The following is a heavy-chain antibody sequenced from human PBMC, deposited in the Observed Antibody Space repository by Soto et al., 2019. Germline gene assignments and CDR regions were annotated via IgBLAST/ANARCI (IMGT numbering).Heavy chain of an antibody. D-gene: IGHD3-9*01. Sequence: GESLKISCKGSGYNFANYWIGWVRQMPGKGLEWMGIIYPGNSDTRYSPSFQGQVTISADTSISTAYLEWSSLKASDTAIYYCARHVYYDVLKKNYWGQGALVTVSS. CDR2: IYPGNSDT. CDR3: ARHVYYDVLKKNY. V-gene: IGHV5-51*01. CDR1: GYNFANYW. J-gene: IGHJ4*02.